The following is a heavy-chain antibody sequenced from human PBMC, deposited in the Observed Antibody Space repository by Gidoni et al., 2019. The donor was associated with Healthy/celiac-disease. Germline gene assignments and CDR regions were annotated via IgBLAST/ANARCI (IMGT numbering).Heavy chain of an antibody. CDR3: ARATATITWWFDP. J-gene: IGHJ5*02. Sequence: QVQLQESGPGLVKPSETLSLTCTVSGGSISSYYLSWIRQPPGKGLEWIGYIYYSGSTNYNPSLKSRVTISVDTSKNQFSLKLSSVTAADTAVYYCARATATITWWFDPWGQGTLVTVSS. V-gene: IGHV4-59*01. D-gene: IGHD5-12*01. CDR1: GGSISSYY. CDR2: IYYSGST.